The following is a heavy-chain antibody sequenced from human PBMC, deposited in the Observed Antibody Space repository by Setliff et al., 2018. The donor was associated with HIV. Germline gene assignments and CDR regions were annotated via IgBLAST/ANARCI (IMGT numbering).Heavy chain of an antibody. CDR3: AGHSPSDY. CDR2: IYTSGST. Sequence: SSETLSLTCTVSGGSISSSRYYWSWIRQPAGKGLEWIGRIYTSGSTNYNPSLKSRVTISVDTSKNQFSLKLSSVTAADTAVYYCAGHSPSDYWGQGTLVTVSS. CDR1: GGSISSSRYY. J-gene: IGHJ4*02. V-gene: IGHV4-61*02.